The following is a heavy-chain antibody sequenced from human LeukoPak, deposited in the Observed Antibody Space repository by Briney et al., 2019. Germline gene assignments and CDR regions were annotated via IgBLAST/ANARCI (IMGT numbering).Heavy chain of an antibody. CDR2: IYYSGNT. Sequence: PSEPLSLTCTVSGASTSSSDYYWGWIRQPPGKGLEWIGSIYYSGNTYYNPSLKSRVTIFVDTSKNQFSLKLSSVTAADTAVYYCARHHRQWLPPNWFDPWGQGTLVTVSS. CDR3: ARHHRQWLPPNWFDP. CDR1: GASTSSSDYY. V-gene: IGHV4-39*01. J-gene: IGHJ5*02. D-gene: IGHD6-19*01.